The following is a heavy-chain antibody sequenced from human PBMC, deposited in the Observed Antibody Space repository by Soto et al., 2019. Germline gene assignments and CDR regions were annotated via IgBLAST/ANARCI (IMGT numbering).Heavy chain of an antibody. CDR3: TPDAWE. D-gene: IGHD1-26*01. Sequence: ELQLVESGGGLVKPGGSLRLSCAASGFDFSNGWMSWVRQAPGKGLEWVGRIKSKTHGVTTDYAAPVKGRFTISRDDSTNTLYLQMNSLKIEDTAVYYCTPDAWEWGQGTLVTVSS. J-gene: IGHJ4*02. CDR1: GFDFSNGW. V-gene: IGHV3-15*05. CDR2: IKSKTHGVTT.